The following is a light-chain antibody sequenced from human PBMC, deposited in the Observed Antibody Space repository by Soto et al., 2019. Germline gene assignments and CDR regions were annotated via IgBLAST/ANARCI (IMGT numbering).Light chain of an antibody. Sequence: EIVLTQSPGTLSLSPGERVTLSCRASQAVNNNYLAWYQQIPGQAPRLLIYGASNRATGIPGRFGGSGSGTDFTLTISRLEPEDFAMYYCQQYGSSPVTVGGGTKVDIK. CDR2: GAS. V-gene: IGKV3-20*01. CDR3: QQYGSSPVT. CDR1: QAVNNNY. J-gene: IGKJ4*01.